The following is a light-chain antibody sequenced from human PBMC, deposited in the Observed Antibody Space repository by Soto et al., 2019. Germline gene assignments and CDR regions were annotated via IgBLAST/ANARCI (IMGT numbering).Light chain of an antibody. CDR3: QQRSSRPPMYT. Sequence: EIVLTQSPATLSLSPGEGATLSCRASQSVSSYLVWYQQKPGQAPRLLIYDASKRVTGIPARFSGSGSGTDFTLTISSLVPEDFAVYYCQQRSSRPPMYTCGQGTKVEIK. CDR1: QSVSSY. CDR2: DAS. J-gene: IGKJ2*01. V-gene: IGKV3-11*01.